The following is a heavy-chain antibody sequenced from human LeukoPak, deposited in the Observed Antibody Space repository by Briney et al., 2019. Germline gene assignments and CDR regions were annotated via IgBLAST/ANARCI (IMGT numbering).Heavy chain of an antibody. V-gene: IGHV1-18*04. CDR2: ISAYNGNT. J-gene: IGHJ4*02. Sequence: GASVKVSCKASGYTFTDYYIHCVRQAPGQGLEWMGWISAYNGNTNYAQKLQGRVTMTTDTSTSTAYMELRSLRSDDTAVYYCAREPLGYCSGGSCYSQENDYWGQGTLVTVSS. CDR1: GYTFTDYY. CDR3: AREPLGYCSGGSCYSQENDY. D-gene: IGHD2-15*01.